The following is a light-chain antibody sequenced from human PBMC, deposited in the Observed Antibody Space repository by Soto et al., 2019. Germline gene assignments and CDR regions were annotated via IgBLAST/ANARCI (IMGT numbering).Light chain of an antibody. V-gene: IGKV1-6*01. Sequence: AIQMTQSPSSLSASVGARVTITCRASQGIRNDLGWYQQKPGKAAKLLIYAASSLQSGVPSRFSGSGSGTDFTLTISSLQPEDFATYYCLQDYNYPWTFGKGTKVEIK. CDR1: QGIRND. CDR2: AAS. J-gene: IGKJ1*01. CDR3: LQDYNYPWT.